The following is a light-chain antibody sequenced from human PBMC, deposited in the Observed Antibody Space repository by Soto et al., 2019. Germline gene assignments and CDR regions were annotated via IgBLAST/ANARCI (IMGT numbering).Light chain of an antibody. CDR3: RSYAGGTTLKL. Sequence: QSALTQPASVSGSPGQSITVSCTGTTSDVGSYNLVSWYQQYPGKAPKLIIYEVSKRPSGVSNRFSGSKSGNTASLTISGLQAEDEADYYCRSYAGGTTLKLFGGGTKLTVL. CDR1: TSDVGSYNL. J-gene: IGLJ2*01. V-gene: IGLV2-23*02. CDR2: EVS.